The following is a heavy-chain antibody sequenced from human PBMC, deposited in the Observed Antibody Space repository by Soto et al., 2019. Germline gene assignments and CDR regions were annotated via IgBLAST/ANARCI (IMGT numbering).Heavy chain of an antibody. D-gene: IGHD1-1*01. Sequence: ASETLSLTCAVSGGSISSGGYSWSWIRQPPGKGLEWIGYIYHSGSTYYNPSLKSRVTISVDRSKNQFSLKLSSVTAADTAVYYCARARTPTNYYFDYWGQGTRVTVSS. CDR1: GGSISSGGYS. J-gene: IGHJ4*02. V-gene: IGHV4-30-2*01. CDR3: ARARTPTNYYFDY. CDR2: IYHSGST.